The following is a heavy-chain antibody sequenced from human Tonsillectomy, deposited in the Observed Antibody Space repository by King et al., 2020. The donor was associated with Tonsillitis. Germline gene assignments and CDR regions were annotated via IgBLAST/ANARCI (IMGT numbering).Heavy chain of an antibody. D-gene: IGHD3-10*01. CDR1: GFSLTRPRTG. CDR2: VVSNGDK. Sequence: FTLKESGPLLVRPTETLTLTCTVSGFSLTRPRTGVAWIRQLPGKAPEWLADVVSNGDKSYSTSLMDRLTIPRDTSKILVVLTMTHMDHVDTATYYCARMYFTRWRSHLDFWGQGILVSVSS. CDR3: ARMYFTRWRSHLDF. J-gene: IGHJ4*02. V-gene: IGHV2-26*01.